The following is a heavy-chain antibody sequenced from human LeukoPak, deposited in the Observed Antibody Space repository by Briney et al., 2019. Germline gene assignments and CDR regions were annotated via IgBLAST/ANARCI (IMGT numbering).Heavy chain of an antibody. Sequence: SETLSLTCAVYGGSFSGYYWSWIRQPPGKGLEWIGEINHSGSTNYNPSLKSRVTISVDTSKNQFSLKLSSVTAADTAVYYCARGQAPDPSGSYYFDYWGQGTLVTVSS. CDR1: GGSFSGYY. V-gene: IGHV4-34*01. CDR3: ARGQAPDPSGSYYFDY. J-gene: IGHJ4*02. CDR2: INHSGST. D-gene: IGHD6-25*01.